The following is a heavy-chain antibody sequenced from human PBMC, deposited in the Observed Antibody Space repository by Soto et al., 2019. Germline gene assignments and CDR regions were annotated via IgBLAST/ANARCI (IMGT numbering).Heavy chain of an antibody. CDR2: IHHSGST. J-gene: IGHJ4*02. CDR1: GGSISSGGYS. CDR3: AGFGVGDRDDK. Sequence: SETLSLTCAVSGGSISSGGYSWSWIRQASGKGLEWIAYIHHSGSTYYNPSLKSRVTISPDRSKNRFSLKLTYVTAADTAVYFCAGFGVGDRDDKWGQGTLVTAPQ. V-gene: IGHV4-30-2*01. D-gene: IGHD2-8*01.